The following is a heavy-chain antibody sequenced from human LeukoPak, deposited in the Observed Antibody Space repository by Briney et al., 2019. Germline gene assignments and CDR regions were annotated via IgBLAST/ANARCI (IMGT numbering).Heavy chain of an antibody. J-gene: IGHJ4*02. CDR3: ARGGMLAENYFDY. V-gene: IGHV3-21*01. CDR2: ISGSSSYI. CDR1: GFTFSSYS. Sequence: AGGSLRLSCAASGFTFSSYSMNWVRQASGKGLEWVSSISGSSSYIYYADSVKGRFTISRDNAKNSLYLQMNSLRAEDTAVYYCARGGMLAENYFDYWGQGTLVTVSS. D-gene: IGHD1-14*01.